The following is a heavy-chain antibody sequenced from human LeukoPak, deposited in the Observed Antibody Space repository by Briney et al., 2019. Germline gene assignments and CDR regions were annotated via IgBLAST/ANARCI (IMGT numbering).Heavy chain of an antibody. CDR1: GFTSEFTFSDFE. J-gene: IGHJ4*02. CDR3: ATMAVASAFDY. Sequence: PGGSLRLSCVVSGFTSEFTFSDFEMYWVRQAPGKGLEWVSYISSSGSTKYYAGSVKGRFTISRDNAKNSLFLQMNSLRAEDTAVYYCATMAVASAFDYWGQGSLVTVSS. V-gene: IGHV3-48*03. D-gene: IGHD6-19*01. CDR2: ISSSGSTK.